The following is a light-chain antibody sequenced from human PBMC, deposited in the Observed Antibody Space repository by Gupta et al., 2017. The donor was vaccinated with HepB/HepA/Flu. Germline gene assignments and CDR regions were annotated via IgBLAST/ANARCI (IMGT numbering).Light chain of an antibody. CDR3: AAWDDSLSGPNVV. Sequence: QSVLTPPASASATPGQRGAITCYGTSSNIGSNYVYWYQQLPGTAPTLLIYRNNQRPSGVPDRVSGSKSGTSASLAISGLRAEDEADYYCAAWDDSLSGPNVVFGGGTKLTVL. V-gene: IGLV1-47*01. CDR1: SSNIGSNY. CDR2: RNN. J-gene: IGLJ2*01.